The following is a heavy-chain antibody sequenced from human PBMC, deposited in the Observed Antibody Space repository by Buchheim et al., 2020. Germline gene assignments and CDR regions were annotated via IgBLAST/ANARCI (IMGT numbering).Heavy chain of an antibody. CDR3: ARDDDGAPNY. Sequence: QVQLQQWGAGLLKPSETLSLTCAVYGGSFSGYYWTWIRQPPGKGLEWIGEITHSGTTHYNPSLKSRVTISVDTSKNQFSLRLSSVTAADTAVYYCARDDDGAPNYWGQGTL. D-gene: IGHD1-1*01. CDR1: GGSFSGYY. J-gene: IGHJ4*02. CDR2: ITHSGTT. V-gene: IGHV4-34*02.